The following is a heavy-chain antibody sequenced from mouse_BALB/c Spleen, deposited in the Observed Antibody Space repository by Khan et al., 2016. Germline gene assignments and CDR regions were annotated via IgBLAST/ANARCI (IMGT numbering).Heavy chain of an antibody. CDR3: ASTPLTTTQFPPHSSAMDY. Sequence: VQLQQSGPELVKPGASVKMSCKASGYTFTNYVMHWGKQKPGQGLEWCGYINPYNDGTKYNEKLKGKATLTSDKSSSTAYMELSSLTSEDSAVYYCASTPLTTTQFPPHSSAMDYWGQGTSVTVSS. V-gene: IGHV1S136*01. J-gene: IGHJ4*01. CDR1: GYTFTNYV. D-gene: IGHD2-13*01. CDR2: INPYNDGT.